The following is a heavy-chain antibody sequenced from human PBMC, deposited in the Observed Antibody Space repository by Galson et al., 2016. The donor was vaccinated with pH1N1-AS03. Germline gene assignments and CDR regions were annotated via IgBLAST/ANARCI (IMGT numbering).Heavy chain of an antibody. CDR1: GFSLTTSGVG. D-gene: IGHD3-16*01. V-gene: IGHV2-5*01. Sequence: PALVKPTQRLTLTCTFSGFSLTTSGVGVGWIRQPPGGALEWLAVIYWNDERSYTPSLRTRLTVSRGTTENQVVLTLDTVDPADTGKYFCSHRAPFTFGATFVGGGQFDYWGPGTLVTAS. J-gene: IGHJ4*02. CDR2: IYWNDER. CDR3: SHRAPFTFGATFVGGGQFDY.